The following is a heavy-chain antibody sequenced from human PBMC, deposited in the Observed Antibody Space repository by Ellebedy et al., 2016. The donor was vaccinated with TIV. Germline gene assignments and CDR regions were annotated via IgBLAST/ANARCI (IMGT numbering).Heavy chain of an antibody. Sequence: SETLSLXXAVSGGSISSSNWWSWVRQPPGKGLEWIGEIYHSGNTHYNPSLKSRVTISVDKSKNQFSLKLSSVTAADTAVYYCARAWGFKLNYFYYGMDVWGQGTTVTVSS. V-gene: IGHV4-4*02. D-gene: IGHD1-7*01. CDR2: IYHSGNT. CDR3: ARAWGFKLNYFYYGMDV. J-gene: IGHJ6*02. CDR1: GGSISSSNW.